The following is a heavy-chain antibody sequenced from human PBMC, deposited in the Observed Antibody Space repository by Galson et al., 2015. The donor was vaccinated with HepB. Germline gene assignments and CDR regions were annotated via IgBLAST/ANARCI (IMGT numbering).Heavy chain of an antibody. V-gene: IGHV3-73*01. J-gene: IGHJ4*02. CDR1: GFTFSASA. D-gene: IGHD3-10*01. CDR2: VRTKSNGYAT. Sequence: SLRLSCAASGFTFSASAIHWVRQASGKGLEWVGRVRTKSNGYATSYAASLKGKVTISRDDSKSMAFLQMNRLKTEDSAIYYCSSYDNAGNYYINDGGPGPLVTASS. CDR3: SSYDNAGNYYIND.